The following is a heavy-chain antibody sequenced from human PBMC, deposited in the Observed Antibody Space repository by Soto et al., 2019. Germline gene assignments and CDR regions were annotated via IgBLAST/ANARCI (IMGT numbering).Heavy chain of an antibody. CDR1: GGYISSAGSF. CDR3: AGGYSRPDWFDS. J-gene: IGHJ5*01. V-gene: IGHV4-31*03. CDR2: MSHSETT. D-gene: IGHD5-12*01. Sequence: QVQLQESGPGLMKPSQTLSLTCTVSGGYISSAGSFWSWVRQLPGKGLEWIGYMSHSETTHYHSAPXSXXSISIDTSKNEFSVNLGSVTAADTAVYYCAGGYSRPDWFDSWGPGTLVIVSS.